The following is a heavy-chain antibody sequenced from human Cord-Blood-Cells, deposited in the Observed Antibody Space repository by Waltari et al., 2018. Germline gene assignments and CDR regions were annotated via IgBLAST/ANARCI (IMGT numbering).Heavy chain of an antibody. CDR2: ISWNRGSI. V-gene: IGHV3-9*01. CDR3: AKRKLAFDI. CDR1: GFTFDDYA. Sequence: EVQLVESGGGLVQPGRYLRLSCAASGFTFDDYAMHWVRQAPGKGLEWVSGISWNRGSIGYADSVKGRFTISRDNAKNSLYLQMNSLRAEDTALYYCAKRKLAFDIWGQGTMVTVSS. J-gene: IGHJ3*02.